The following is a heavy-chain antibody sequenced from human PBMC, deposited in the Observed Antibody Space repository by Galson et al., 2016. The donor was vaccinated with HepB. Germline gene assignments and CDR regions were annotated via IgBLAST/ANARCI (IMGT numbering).Heavy chain of an antibody. Sequence: SLRLSCAASGFTVSSNYMSWVRQAPGKGLEWVSIIHSGGTTYYADSVKGRFTISKDNSKNTLCLQMNSLRAEDTAVYYCAKVATPNKNYENWFDSWGQGTLVTVSS. V-gene: IGHV3-53*01. J-gene: IGHJ5*01. CDR1: GFTVSSNY. CDR3: AKVATPNKNYENWFDS. CDR2: IHSGGTT. D-gene: IGHD1-7*01.